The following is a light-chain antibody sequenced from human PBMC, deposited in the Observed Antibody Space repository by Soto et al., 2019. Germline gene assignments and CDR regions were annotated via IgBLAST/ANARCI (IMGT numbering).Light chain of an antibody. CDR3: QQYGSSPLT. CDR2: GAS. V-gene: IGKV3-20*01. Sequence: EIVLTQSPGTLSLSPGERATLSCRASQSVSSSFLAWYQQKPGQAPSLLIYGASSRATGIPDRFRGSGSGPDFTLTISRLETQDVAVYYFQQYGSSPLTFVGGTKVQIK. CDR1: QSVSSSF. J-gene: IGKJ4*01.